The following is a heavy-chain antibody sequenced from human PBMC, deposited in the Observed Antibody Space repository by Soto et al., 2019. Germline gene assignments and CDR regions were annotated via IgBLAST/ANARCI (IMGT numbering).Heavy chain of an antibody. J-gene: IGHJ4*02. D-gene: IGHD1-26*01. Sequence: GGSLRLSCAASGFTFSSYSMNWVRQAPGKGLEWVSSISSSSSYIYYADSVKGRFTISRDDAKNSLYLQMNSLRAEDTAVYYCARSPTYTLTIGSYYYWGQGTLVTVSS. CDR2: ISSSSSYI. CDR3: ARSPTYTLTIGSYYY. V-gene: IGHV3-21*01. CDR1: GFTFSSYS.